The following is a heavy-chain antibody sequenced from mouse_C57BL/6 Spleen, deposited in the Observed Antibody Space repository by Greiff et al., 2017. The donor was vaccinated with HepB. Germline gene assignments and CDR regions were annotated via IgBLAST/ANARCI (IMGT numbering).Heavy chain of an antibody. CDR3: ARSLDSRGSSSWFAY. D-gene: IGHD1-1*01. CDR1: GFNIKDYY. V-gene: IGHV14-2*01. Sequence: EVKLVESGAELVKPGASVKLSCTASGFNIKDYYMHWVKQRTEQGLEWIGRIDPEDGETKYAPKFQGKATITADTSSNTAYLQLSSLTSEDTAVYYCARSLDSRGSSSWFAYWGQGTLVTVSA. CDR2: IDPEDGET. J-gene: IGHJ3*01.